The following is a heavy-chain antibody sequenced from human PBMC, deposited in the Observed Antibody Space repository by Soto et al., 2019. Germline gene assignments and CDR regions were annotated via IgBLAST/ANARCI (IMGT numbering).Heavy chain of an antibody. Sequence: ASVKVSCKASGYTFTSYAMHWVRQAPGQRLEWMGWINTGNGNTKYSQKFQGRVTITRDTSASTAYMELSSLRSEDTAVYYCARASVLFWFDPWGQGTLVTVSS. D-gene: IGHD2-21*01. CDR3: ARASVLFWFDP. CDR2: INTGNGNT. CDR1: GYTFTSYA. V-gene: IGHV1-3*04. J-gene: IGHJ5*02.